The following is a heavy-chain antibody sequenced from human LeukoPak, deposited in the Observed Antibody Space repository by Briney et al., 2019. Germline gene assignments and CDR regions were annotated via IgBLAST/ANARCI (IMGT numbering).Heavy chain of an antibody. CDR2: INPNSGGT. CDR1: GYTFTGYY. D-gene: IGHD3-3*01. V-gene: IGHV1-2*02. CDR3: ARADYDFWSGYYRYYYMDV. J-gene: IGHJ6*03. Sequence: GASVKVSYKASGYTFTGYYMHWVRQAPGQGLEWMGWINPNSGGTNYAQKFQGRVTMTRDTSISTAYMELSRLRSDDTAVYYCARADYDFWSGYYRYYYMDVWGKGTTVTVSS.